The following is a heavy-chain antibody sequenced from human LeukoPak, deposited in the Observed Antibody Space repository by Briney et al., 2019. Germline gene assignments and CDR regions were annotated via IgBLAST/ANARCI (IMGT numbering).Heavy chain of an antibody. CDR3: AREDIVVRGPYGMDV. V-gene: IGHV4-4*07. D-gene: IGHD2-15*01. J-gene: IGHJ6*02. CDR2: IYTSGSA. Sequence: SETLSLTCTVSGGSISSYYWSWIRQPAGKGLEWIGRIYTSGSANYNPSLKSRVTMSVDTSKNQFSLKLSSVTAADTAVYYCAREDIVVRGPYGMDVWGQGTTVTVSS. CDR1: GGSISSYY.